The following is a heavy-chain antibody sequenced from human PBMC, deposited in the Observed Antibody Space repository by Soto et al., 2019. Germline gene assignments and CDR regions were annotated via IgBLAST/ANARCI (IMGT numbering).Heavy chain of an antibody. CDR1: GFSLTTSGVG. D-gene: IGHD3-10*01. CDR3: ARHPYYGVGSYSFDY. V-gene: IGHV2-5*02. CDR2: IYWDDDK. Sequence: QITLKESGPPLVRPTQPLTLTCTFSGFSLTTSGVGVGWIRQPPGKALEWLAVIYWDDDKRYSSSLKSRLTITKDTSKTQVVLTMTNMDPVDTATYSCARHPYYGVGSYSFDYWGQGTLVTVSS. J-gene: IGHJ4*02.